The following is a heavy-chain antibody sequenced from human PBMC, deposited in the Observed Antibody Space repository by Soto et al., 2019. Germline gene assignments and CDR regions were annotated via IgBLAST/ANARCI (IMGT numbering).Heavy chain of an antibody. V-gene: IGHV4-34*01. CDR2: INHSGST. Sequence: QVQLQQWGAGLLKPSETLSLTCAVYGGSFSGYYWSWIRQPPGKGLEWIGEINHSGSTNYNPSLKSRVTISVNTSKNQFFLKLSSVTAADTAVYYCARGIFDYWGQGTLVTVSS. CDR1: GGSFSGYY. J-gene: IGHJ4*02. CDR3: ARGIFDY.